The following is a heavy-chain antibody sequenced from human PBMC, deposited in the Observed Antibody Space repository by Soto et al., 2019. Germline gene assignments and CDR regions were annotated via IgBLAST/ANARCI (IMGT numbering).Heavy chain of an antibody. Sequence: ASVKVSCKASGYTFTSYGISWVRQAPGQGLERMGWISAYSGNTNYAQKLQGRVTMTTDTSTSTAYMELRSLRSDDTAVYYCVRVDIVVVPAAMFFNWFDPWGQGTLVTVSS. V-gene: IGHV1-18*01. CDR3: VRVDIVVVPAAMFFNWFDP. J-gene: IGHJ5*02. CDR1: GYTFTSYG. D-gene: IGHD2-2*01. CDR2: ISAYSGNT.